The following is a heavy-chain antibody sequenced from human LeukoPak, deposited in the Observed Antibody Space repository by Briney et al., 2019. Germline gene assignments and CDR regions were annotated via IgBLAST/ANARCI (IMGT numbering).Heavy chain of an antibody. J-gene: IGHJ3*02. V-gene: IGHV3-48*01. CDR3: ARDSPPPFCSSTSCYTGSAFDI. CDR2: ISSSSSTI. Sequence: PGGSLRLSCAASGFTFSSYSMNWVRQAPGKGLEWVSYISSSSSTIYYADSVKGRFTISRDNAKNSLYLQMNSLRAEDTAVYYCARDSPPPFCSSTSCYTGSAFDIWGQGTMVTVSS. D-gene: IGHD2-2*02. CDR1: GFTFSSYS.